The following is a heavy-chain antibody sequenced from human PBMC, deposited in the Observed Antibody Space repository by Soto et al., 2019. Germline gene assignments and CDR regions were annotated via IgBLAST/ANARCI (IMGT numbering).Heavy chain of an antibody. CDR3: ARASGYSSGWYDH. V-gene: IGHV3-64*01. J-gene: IGHJ5*02. CDR1: GFTFSSYA. D-gene: IGHD6-19*01. CDR2: ISSNGGST. Sequence: GSLRLSCAASGFTFSSYAMHWVRQAPGKGLEYVSAISSNGGSTYYANSVKGRFTISRDNSKNTLYLQMGSLRAEDMAVYYCARASGYSSGWYDHWGQGTLVTVSS.